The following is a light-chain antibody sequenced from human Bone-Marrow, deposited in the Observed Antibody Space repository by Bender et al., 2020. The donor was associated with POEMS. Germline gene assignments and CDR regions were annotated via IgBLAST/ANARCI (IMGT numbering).Light chain of an antibody. CDR3: CSYAGSTTLV. CDR2: EGS. CDR1: NSDVGSFNL. J-gene: IGLJ3*02. V-gene: IGLV2-23*01. Sequence: QSALTQPASVSGSPGQSITISCTGTNSDVGSFNLVSWYQHHPGRAPKLILYEGSKRPSGVSDRFSGSKSGNTASLTISGLQPEDEADYYCCSYAGSTTLVFGGGTKLTVL.